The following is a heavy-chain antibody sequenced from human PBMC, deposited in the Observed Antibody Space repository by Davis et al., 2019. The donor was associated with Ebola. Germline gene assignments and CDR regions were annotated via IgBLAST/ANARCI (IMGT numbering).Heavy chain of an antibody. CDR3: AKDRAGIRYLGYFDS. Sequence: SVKVSCKASGDTFSTFAFSWVRQAPGQGLEWMGGIIPVFGRADYAQRFQGKVTITADKSTSTVYMELSSLISEDTAVYYCAKDRAGIRYLGYFDSWGQGTLVTVSS. CDR1: GDTFSTFA. CDR2: IIPVFGRA. V-gene: IGHV1-69*06. D-gene: IGHD3-9*01. J-gene: IGHJ4*02.